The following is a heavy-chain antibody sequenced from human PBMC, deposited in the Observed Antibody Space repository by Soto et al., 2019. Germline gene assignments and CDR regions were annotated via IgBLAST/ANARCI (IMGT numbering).Heavy chain of an antibody. Sequence: SDTLSLTCTVSGGSISIYYWSWIGQPPGKGLEWIGYIYYSGSTNYNPSLKSRVTISVDTSKNQFSLKLSSVTAADTAVYYCARTVPYDSSGYYWYYFDYWGQGTLVTVSS. CDR1: GGSISIYY. D-gene: IGHD3-22*01. V-gene: IGHV4-59*08. CDR3: ARTVPYDSSGYYWYYFDY. CDR2: IYYSGST. J-gene: IGHJ4*02.